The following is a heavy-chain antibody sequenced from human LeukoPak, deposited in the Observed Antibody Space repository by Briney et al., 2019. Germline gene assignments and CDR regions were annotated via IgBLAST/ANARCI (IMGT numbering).Heavy chain of an antibody. D-gene: IGHD6-6*01. CDR3: ARLLRGSSSGY. CDR2: IYHSGST. CDR1: GYSISRGYS. V-gene: IGHV4-38-2*02. J-gene: IGHJ4*02. Sequence: PSGTLSLTCTVSGYSISRGYSWGWIRQPPGKGQEWIGNIYHSGSTNYSPSLKSRVTISVDTSKNQFSLKLSSVTAADTAVYYCARLLRGSSSGYWGQGTLVTVSS.